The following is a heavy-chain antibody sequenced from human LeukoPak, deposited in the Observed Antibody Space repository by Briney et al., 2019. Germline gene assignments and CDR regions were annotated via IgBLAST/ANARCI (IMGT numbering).Heavy chain of an antibody. V-gene: IGHV3-11*01. J-gene: IGHJ2*01. Sequence: GGSLRLSCAASGFTFSDYYMSWIRQAPGKGLEWVSYISSSGSTIYYADSVKGRFTISRDNSKNTLYLQMNSLRAEDTAVYYCAKGLYCSSTSCYTNWYFDLWGRGTLVTVSS. CDR3: AKGLYCSSTSCYTNWYFDL. CDR2: ISSSGSTI. CDR1: GFTFSDYY. D-gene: IGHD2-2*02.